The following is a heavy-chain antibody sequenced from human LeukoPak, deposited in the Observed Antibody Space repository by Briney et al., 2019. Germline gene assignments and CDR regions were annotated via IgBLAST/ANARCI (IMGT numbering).Heavy chain of an antibody. Sequence: ASVTVSCTASGGTFSSYAISWVRQAPGQGLEWMGGIIPIFGTANYAQKFQGRVTITADESTSTAYMELSSLRSEDTAVYYCARAYYYDSSGYPGECMDVWGQGTTVTVSS. CDR2: IIPIFGTA. CDR3: ARAYYYDSSGYPGECMDV. J-gene: IGHJ6*02. D-gene: IGHD3-22*01. CDR1: GGTFSSYA. V-gene: IGHV1-69*13.